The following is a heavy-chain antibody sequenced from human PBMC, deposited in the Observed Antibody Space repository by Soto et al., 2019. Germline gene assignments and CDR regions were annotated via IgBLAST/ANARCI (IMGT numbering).Heavy chain of an antibody. D-gene: IGHD3-3*01. Sequence: SETLSLTCTVSGGSISSYYWSWIRQPPGKGLEWIGYIYYSGSTNYNPSLKSRVTISVDTSKNQFSLKLSSVTAADTAVDYGARGGHYDFWSGYQYYFDYWGQGTLVTVSS. J-gene: IGHJ4*02. V-gene: IGHV4-59*01. CDR1: GGSISSYY. CDR2: IYYSGST. CDR3: ARGGHYDFWSGYQYYFDY.